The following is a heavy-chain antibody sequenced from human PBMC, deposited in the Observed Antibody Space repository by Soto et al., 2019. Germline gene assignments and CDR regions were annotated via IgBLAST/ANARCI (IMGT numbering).Heavy chain of an antibody. CDR1: GGTFSSYA. J-gene: IGHJ3*02. CDR2: IIPIFGTA. V-gene: IGHV1-69*01. D-gene: IGHD5-18*01. Sequence: QVQLVQSGAEVKKPGSSVKVSCKASGGTFSSYAISWVRQAPGQGLEWMGGIIPIFGTANYAQKFQGRVTITADESTSTAYMELSSLRSEDTAVYYCATTLRYSYGYGGFSSAFDIWGQGTMVTVSS. CDR3: ATTLRYSYGYGGFSSAFDI.